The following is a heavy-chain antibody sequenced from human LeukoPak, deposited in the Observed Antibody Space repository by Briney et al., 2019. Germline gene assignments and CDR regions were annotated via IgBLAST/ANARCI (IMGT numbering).Heavy chain of an antibody. CDR2: IYYSGST. CDR1: GGSISSSSYY. J-gene: IGHJ4*02. Sequence: PSETLSLTCTVSGGSISSSSYYWGWIRQPPGKGLEWIGSIYYSGSTYYNPSLKSRVTISVDTSKNQLSLKLSSVTAAETAVYYCASARTSSRSWFTFDYWGQGILVTVSS. D-gene: IGHD6-13*01. CDR3: ASARTSSRSWFTFDY. V-gene: IGHV4-39*01.